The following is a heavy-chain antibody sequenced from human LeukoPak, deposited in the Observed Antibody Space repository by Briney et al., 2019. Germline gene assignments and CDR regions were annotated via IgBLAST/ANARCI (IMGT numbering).Heavy chain of an antibody. J-gene: IGHJ3*02. CDR2: IYYSGST. CDR3: ARGQKWELLGDAFDI. V-gene: IGHV4-30-4*08. CDR1: GGSISSGDYY. Sequence: TLSLTCTVSGGSISSGDYYWSWIRQPPGKCLEWIGYIYYSGSTYYNPSLKSRVTISVDTSKNQFSLKLSSVTAADTAVYYCARGQKWELLGDAFDIWGQGTMVTVSS. D-gene: IGHD1-26*01.